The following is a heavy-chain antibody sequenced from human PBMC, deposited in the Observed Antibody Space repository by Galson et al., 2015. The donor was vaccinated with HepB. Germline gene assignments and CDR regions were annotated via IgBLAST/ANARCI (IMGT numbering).Heavy chain of an antibody. V-gene: IGHV3-23*01. J-gene: IGHJ5*02. CDR1: GYIFRHHA. D-gene: IGHD3-16*01. CDR3: VKEGSWFGGDWFDP. Sequence: SLRLSCAGSGYIFRHHAMAWIRQAPGKGLEWVSGINGRGSTRSYSDAVKGRFSISRDNSKDTVFLQMDNLRAEDTAVYYCVKEGSWFGGDWFDPWGQGALVTVS. CDR2: INGRGSTR.